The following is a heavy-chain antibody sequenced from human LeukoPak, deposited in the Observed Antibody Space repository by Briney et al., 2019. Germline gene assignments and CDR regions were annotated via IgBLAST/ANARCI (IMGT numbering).Heavy chain of an antibody. J-gene: IGHJ4*02. CDR1: GYTFTSYY. Sequence: ASVKVSCKASGYTFTSYYMHWVRQAPGQGLEWMGIINPSGGSTSYAQKFQGRVTMTRDMSTSTVYMELSSLRSEDTAVYYCARDQIHCSGGSCFPYDYWGQGTLVTVSS. CDR3: ARDQIHCSGGSCFPYDY. V-gene: IGHV1-46*01. D-gene: IGHD2-15*01. CDR2: INPSGGST.